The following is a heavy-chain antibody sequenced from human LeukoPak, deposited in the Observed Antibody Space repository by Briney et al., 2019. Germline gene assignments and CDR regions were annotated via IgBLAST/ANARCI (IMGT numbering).Heavy chain of an antibody. Sequence: GASVKVSCKASGYTFTGYYMHWVRQAPGQGLEWMGWINPNSGGTNYAQKFQGRVTMTRDTSISTAYMELSRLRPDDTAVYYCARAPLGYSSHPPDYWGQGTLVTVSS. CDR1: GYTFTGYY. V-gene: IGHV1-2*02. D-gene: IGHD6-13*01. CDR3: ARAPLGYSSHPPDY. CDR2: INPNSGGT. J-gene: IGHJ4*02.